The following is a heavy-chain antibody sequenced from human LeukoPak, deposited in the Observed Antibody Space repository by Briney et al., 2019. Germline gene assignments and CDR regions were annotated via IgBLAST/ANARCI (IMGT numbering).Heavy chain of an antibody. J-gene: IGHJ4*02. CDR1: GYSFSNYA. Sequence: ASVKASCKASGYSFSNYAMNWVRQAPGQGLEWMGWINTNTGKPTYAQGFTGRFVFSLDTSVGTTYLQISSLKAEDTAVYYCARGSEVIITHFDNWGQGTLVTVSS. D-gene: IGHD3-22*01. CDR2: INTNTGKP. CDR3: ARGSEVIITHFDN. V-gene: IGHV7-4-1*02.